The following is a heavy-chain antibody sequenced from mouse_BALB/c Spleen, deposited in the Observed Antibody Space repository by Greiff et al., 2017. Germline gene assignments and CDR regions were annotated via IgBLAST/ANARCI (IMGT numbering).Heavy chain of an antibody. CDR1: GFTFSSFG. J-gene: IGHJ2*01. CDR2: ISSGSSTI. CDR3: ARYDYDSYYFDY. Sequence: DVQLQESGGGLVQPGGSRKLSCAASGFTFSSFGMHWVRQAPEKGLEWVAYISSGSSTIYYADTVKGRFTISRDNPKNTLFLQMTSLRSEDTAMYYCARYDYDSYYFDYWGQGTTLTVSS. D-gene: IGHD2-4*01. V-gene: IGHV5-17*02.